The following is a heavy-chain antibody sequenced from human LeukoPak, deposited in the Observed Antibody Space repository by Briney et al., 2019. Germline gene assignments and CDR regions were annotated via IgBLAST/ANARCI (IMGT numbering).Heavy chain of an antibody. Sequence: GGSLRLSCAASGFTFSAAWMNWVRQAPGKGLEWVANIKQDGSEKYYVDSVKGRFTISRDSAKTSLFLQMNSLRAEDTAVYYCAYEGLSNNYYIDVWGKGTTVTVSS. V-gene: IGHV3-7*01. J-gene: IGHJ6*03. CDR3: AYEGLSNNYYIDV. CDR2: IKQDGSEK. D-gene: IGHD3-3*01. CDR1: GFTFSAAW.